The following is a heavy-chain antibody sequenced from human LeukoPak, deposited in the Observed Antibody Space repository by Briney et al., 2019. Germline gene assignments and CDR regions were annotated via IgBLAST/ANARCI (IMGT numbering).Heavy chain of an antibody. CDR1: GYTFTSSA. V-gene: IGHV1-2*04. D-gene: IGHD1-26*01. CDR2: INPNSGGT. J-gene: IGHJ4*02. CDR3: ARGRAPARTVTVGATTYYFDY. Sequence: ASVKVSCKASGYTFTSSAMNWVRQAPGQGLEWMGWINPNSGGTNYAQKFQGWVTMTRDTSISTAYMELSRLRSDDTAVYYCARGRAPARTVTVGATTYYFDYWGQGTLVTVSS.